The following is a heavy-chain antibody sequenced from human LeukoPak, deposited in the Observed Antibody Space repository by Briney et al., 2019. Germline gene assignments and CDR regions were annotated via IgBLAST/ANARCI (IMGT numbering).Heavy chain of an antibody. V-gene: IGHV4-61*01. Sequence: PSETLSLTCTVSGGSVSSGSYYWSWIRQPPGKGLEWIGYIYYSGSTNYNPSLKSRVTISVDTSKNQFSLKLSSVTAADTAVYYCARHDYSNYPVFNYWGQGTLVTISS. CDR2: IYYSGST. CDR1: GGSVSSGSYY. D-gene: IGHD4-11*01. CDR3: ARHDYSNYPVFNY. J-gene: IGHJ4*02.